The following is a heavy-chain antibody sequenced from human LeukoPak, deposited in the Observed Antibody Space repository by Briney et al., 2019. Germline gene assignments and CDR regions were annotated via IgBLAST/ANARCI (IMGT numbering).Heavy chain of an antibody. CDR2: IWYDGSNK. Sequence: PGRSLRLSCAESGFTFSSYGMHWVRQAPGKGLEWVAVIWYDGSNKYHADAVKGRFTISRDNSKNTLYLQMNSLRAEDTAVYYCARDGDILTGYTYYYYYGMDVWGQGTTVTVSS. CDR3: ARDGDILTGYTYYYYYGMDV. CDR1: GFTFSSYG. V-gene: IGHV3-33*01. D-gene: IGHD3-9*01. J-gene: IGHJ6*02.